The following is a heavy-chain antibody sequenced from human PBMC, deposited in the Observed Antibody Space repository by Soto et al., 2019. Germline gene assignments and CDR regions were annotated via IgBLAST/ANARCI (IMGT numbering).Heavy chain of an antibody. D-gene: IGHD6-19*01. CDR3: ARESYSSGWTDIDAFDI. J-gene: IGHJ3*02. Sequence: TLSLTCTVSGGSISSYYWSWIRQPAGKGLEWIGRIYTSGSTNYNPSLKSRVTMSVDTSKNQFSLKLSSVTAADTAVYYCARESYSSGWTDIDAFDIWGQGTMVTVSS. V-gene: IGHV4-4*07. CDR1: GGSISSYY. CDR2: IYTSGST.